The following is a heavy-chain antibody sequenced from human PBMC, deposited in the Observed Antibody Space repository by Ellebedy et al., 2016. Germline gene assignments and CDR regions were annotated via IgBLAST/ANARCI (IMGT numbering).Heavy chain of an antibody. D-gene: IGHD1-26*01. J-gene: IGHJ4*02. CDR1: GFTFSTHA. Sequence: GGSLRLXXVASGFTFSTHAMSWIRRAPGRGLEWVSAITASGDSTYYADSVKGRFTISRDNSKNTLYLQMNSLRADDTAVYYCAKDPGGANFDYWGQGTLVTVSS. V-gene: IGHV3-23*01. CDR3: AKDPGGANFDY. CDR2: ITASGDST.